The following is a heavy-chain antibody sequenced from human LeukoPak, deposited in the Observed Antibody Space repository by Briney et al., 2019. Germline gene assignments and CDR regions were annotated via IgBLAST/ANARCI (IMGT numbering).Heavy chain of an antibody. CDR1: GFTFSSYG. D-gene: IGHD6-13*01. CDR3: ARDQDIYRSSWYGAFDI. Sequence: GGSLRLSCAASGFTFSSYGMHWVRQAPGKGLEWVAVISYDGSNKYYADSVKGRFTISRDNSKNTLYLQMNSLRAEDTAVYYCARDQDIYRSSWYGAFDIWGQGTMVTVSS. CDR2: ISYDGSNK. V-gene: IGHV3-30*03. J-gene: IGHJ3*02.